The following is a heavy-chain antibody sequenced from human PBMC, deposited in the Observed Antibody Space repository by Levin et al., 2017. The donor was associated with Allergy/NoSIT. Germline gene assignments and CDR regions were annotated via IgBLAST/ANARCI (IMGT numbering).Heavy chain of an antibody. D-gene: IGHD2-21*02. Sequence: SQTLSLTCSVSGGSISSSNYYWGWIRQPPGKGLEWIGTIYYVGNVFYNPSLKSRVTISVDRSKNRFSLKLSSVTAADTAVYYCARHNRVGRIMVTAAPFDHWGQGTLVTVSS. CDR3: ARHNRVGRIMVTAAPFDH. CDR1: GGSISSSNYY. J-gene: IGHJ4*02. V-gene: IGHV4-39*01. CDR2: IYYVGNV.